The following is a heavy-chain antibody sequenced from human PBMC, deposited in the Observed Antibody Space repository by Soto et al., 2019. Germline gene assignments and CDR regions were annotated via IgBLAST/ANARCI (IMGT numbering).Heavy chain of an antibody. D-gene: IGHD7-27*01. Sequence: QVQLVESGGGVVQPGRSLRLSCAASGFTFSSYGMHWVRQAPGKGLEWVAVISYDGSNKYYADSVKGRFTISRDNSKNTLYLEMNSLRAEDTAVYYCAKEKSLTGEYYGMDVWGQGTTVTVSS. V-gene: IGHV3-30*18. CDR1: GFTFSSYG. CDR2: ISYDGSNK. J-gene: IGHJ6*02. CDR3: AKEKSLTGEYYGMDV.